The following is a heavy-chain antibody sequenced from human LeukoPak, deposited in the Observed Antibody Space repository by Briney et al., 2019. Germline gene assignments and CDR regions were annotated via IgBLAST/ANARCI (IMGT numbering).Heavy chain of an antibody. CDR2: ISGSGGST. CDR1: GFTFSSYA. D-gene: IGHD3-22*01. CDR3: AKLRGLYGSSGYYED. V-gene: IGHV3-23*01. J-gene: IGHJ4*02. Sequence: PGGSLRLSCAASGFTFSSYAMSWVRQAPGKGLEWVSAISGSGGSTYYADSVKGRFTISRDNSKNTLYLQMNSLRAEDTAVYYCAKLRGLYGSSGYYEDWGQGTLVTVSS.